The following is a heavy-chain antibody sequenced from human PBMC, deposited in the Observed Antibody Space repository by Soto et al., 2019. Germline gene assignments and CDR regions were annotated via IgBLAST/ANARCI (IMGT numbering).Heavy chain of an antibody. CDR2: ISSSGSTI. D-gene: IGHD3-22*01. J-gene: IGHJ3*01. V-gene: IGHV3-11*01. CDR1: GFTFSDYF. Sequence: SLRLSCAASGFTFSDYFMSWIRQAPGKGLEWVSYISSSGSTIYYADSVKGRFTISRDNAKNSLYLQMNSLRAEDTAVYYCARALRITMILGVGAFDFWGQGTMVTVSS. CDR3: ARALRITMILGVGAFDF.